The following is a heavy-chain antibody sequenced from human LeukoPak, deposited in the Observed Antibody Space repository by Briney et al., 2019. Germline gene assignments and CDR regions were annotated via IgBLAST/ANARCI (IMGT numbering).Heavy chain of an antibody. D-gene: IGHD2-15*01. J-gene: IGHJ4*02. Sequence: ASVKVSCKASDYTFTSYGIIWVRQATGQGLEWMGWMNPNTGYTGYAHQFQGRITMTRNTAISTAYMDLSSLNSQDTAVYYCARSSAWAHFDNWGQGTLVSVSS. CDR1: DYTFTSYG. CDR2: MNPNTGYT. CDR3: ARSSAWAHFDN. V-gene: IGHV1-8*02.